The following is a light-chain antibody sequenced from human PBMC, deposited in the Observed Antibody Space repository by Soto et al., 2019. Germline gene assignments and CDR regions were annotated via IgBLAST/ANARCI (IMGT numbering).Light chain of an antibody. V-gene: IGLV1-47*01. J-gene: IGLJ3*02. CDR2: RNN. Sequence: QSVLTQPPSASGTPGQRVTISCSGSSSNIGSNYVYWYQQLPGTAPKLLIYRNNQRPSGVPDRSSSSKSGTSASLAISGLRSEDEADYYCAAWDDSLSGPVFGGGTKVTVL. CDR3: AAWDDSLSGPV. CDR1: SSNIGSNY.